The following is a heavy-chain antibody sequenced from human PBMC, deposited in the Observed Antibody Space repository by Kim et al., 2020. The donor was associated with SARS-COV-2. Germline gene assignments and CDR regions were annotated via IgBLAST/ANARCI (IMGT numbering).Heavy chain of an antibody. Sequence: PGSVEGRFTISRENAKNSLYLQMNSLGAGDTAVYYCARGYYDSSGWAFDYWGQGTLVTVSS. CDR3: ARGYYDSSGWAFDY. V-gene: IGHV3-13*01. J-gene: IGHJ4*02. D-gene: IGHD3-22*01.